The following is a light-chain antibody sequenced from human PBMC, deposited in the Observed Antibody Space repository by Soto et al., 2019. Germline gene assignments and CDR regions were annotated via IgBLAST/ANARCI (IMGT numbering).Light chain of an antibody. CDR2: EVS. CDR3: SSYGSSSPLV. J-gene: IGLJ1*01. V-gene: IGLV2-14*01. Sequence: QSALTQPASVSGSPGQSITISCTGTSSDVGGYNYVSWYQQHPGKAPKLMIYEVSNRPSGVSNRFSGSKSGNTASLTISGLQAEDEADYYCSSYGSSSPLVFGTGTKLTVL. CDR1: SSDVGGYNY.